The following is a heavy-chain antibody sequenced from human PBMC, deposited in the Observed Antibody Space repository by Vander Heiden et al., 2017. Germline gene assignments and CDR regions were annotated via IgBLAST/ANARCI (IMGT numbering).Heavy chain of an antibody. V-gene: IGHV3-73*01. J-gene: IGHJ4*02. D-gene: IGHD4-17*01. CDR3: TRRPYGDYVEGGY. CDR1: GFTFSAST. CDR2: IRSKINSYAT. Sequence: EVQLVESGGGLVQTGGSLKLSCAASGFTFSASTKHWVRQASGRGLEWVGRIRSKINSYATTYAASVKGRFTISRDDSKNTAYLQMKSLKTEDTAMYYCTRRPYGDYVEGGYWGQGTLVTVSS.